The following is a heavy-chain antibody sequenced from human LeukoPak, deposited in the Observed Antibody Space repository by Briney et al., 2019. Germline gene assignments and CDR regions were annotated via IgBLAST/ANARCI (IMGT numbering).Heavy chain of an antibody. CDR1: GGTFNTYK. D-gene: IGHD2-2*02. V-gene: IGHV1-69*05. CDR3: ARGDCSSPACYTENNWFDP. J-gene: IGHJ5*02. CDR2: IIPIFGTT. Sequence: ASVKVSCKSSGGTFNTYKINWVRQAPGQGIAWMGGIIPIFGTTAYSQKYQGRVTITTDASTSTAYMELISLTSEDTAVYYCARGDCSSPACYTENNWFDPWGQGTLVTVSS.